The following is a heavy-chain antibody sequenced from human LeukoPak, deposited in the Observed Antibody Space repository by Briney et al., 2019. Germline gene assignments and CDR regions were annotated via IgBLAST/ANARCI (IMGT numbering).Heavy chain of an antibody. V-gene: IGHV4-34*01. Sequence: SETLSLTCAVYGGSFSGYYWSWIRQPPGKGLEWIGEINHSGSTNYNPSLKSRVTISVDTSKNQFSLKLSSVTAADTAVYYCARGQWIVGAQEIYYYYGMDVWGQGTTVTVSS. CDR3: ARGQWIVGAQEIYYYYGMDV. J-gene: IGHJ6*02. D-gene: IGHD1-26*01. CDR1: GGSFSGYY. CDR2: INHSGST.